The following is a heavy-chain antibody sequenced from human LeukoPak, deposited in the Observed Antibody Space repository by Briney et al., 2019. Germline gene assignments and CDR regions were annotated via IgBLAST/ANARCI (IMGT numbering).Heavy chain of an antibody. CDR1: GGSISSSSCY. V-gene: IGHV4-39*07. Sequence: SETLSLTCTVSGGSISSSSCYWGWIRQPPGKGLEWIGSIYYSGSTYYNPSLKSRVTISVDTSKNQFSLKLSSVTAADTTVYYCARVTGYMTEDYFDYWGQGTLITVSS. J-gene: IGHJ4*02. CDR3: ARVTGYMTEDYFDY. D-gene: IGHD6-13*01. CDR2: IYYSGST.